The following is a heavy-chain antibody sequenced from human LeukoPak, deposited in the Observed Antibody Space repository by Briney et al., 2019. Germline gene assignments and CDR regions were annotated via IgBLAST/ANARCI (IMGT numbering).Heavy chain of an antibody. CDR1: GGSISSSSYY. Sequence: SETLSLTCTVSGGSISSSSYYWGWIRPPPGKGLEWIGSMYYSGSTYYNPSLKSRITISVDASKNQFSLKLSSVTAADTAVYYCAGQCSGGTCGFDYWGQGTLVTVSS. V-gene: IGHV4-39*01. D-gene: IGHD2-15*01. CDR2: MYYSGST. J-gene: IGHJ4*02. CDR3: AGQCSGGTCGFDY.